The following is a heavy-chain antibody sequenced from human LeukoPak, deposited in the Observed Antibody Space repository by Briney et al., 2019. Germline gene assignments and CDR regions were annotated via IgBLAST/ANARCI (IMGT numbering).Heavy chain of an antibody. CDR2: ITTGDGNT. CDR1: GFTFSSYT. Sequence: GGSLRLSCTASGFTFSSYTVTWVRQAPGKGLKWVSTITTGDGNTYYADSVKGRFTVSRDDSKNTLYLQMNSLRAEDTAVYYCAKDGGLWVSAHWGDSWGRGTLVTVSS. CDR3: AKDGGLWVSAHWGDS. D-gene: IGHD7-27*01. J-gene: IGHJ4*02. V-gene: IGHV3-23*01.